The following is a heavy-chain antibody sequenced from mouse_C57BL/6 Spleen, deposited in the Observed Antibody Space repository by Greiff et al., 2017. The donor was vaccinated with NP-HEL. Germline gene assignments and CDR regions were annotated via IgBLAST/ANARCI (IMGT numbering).Heavy chain of an antibody. J-gene: IGHJ2*01. CDR2: IYPRSGNT. CDR3: ARRNYYLFDY. Sequence: QVQLKESGAELARPGASVKLSCKASGYTFTSYGISWVKQRTGQGLEWIGEIYPRSGNTYYNEKFKGKATLTADKSSSTAYMELRSLTSEDSAVYFCARRNYYLFDYWGQGTTLTVSS. V-gene: IGHV1-81*01. D-gene: IGHD2-1*01. CDR1: GYTFTSYG.